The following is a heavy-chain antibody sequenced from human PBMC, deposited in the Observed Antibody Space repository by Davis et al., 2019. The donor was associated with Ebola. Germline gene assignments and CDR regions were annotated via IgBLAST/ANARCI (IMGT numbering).Heavy chain of an antibody. V-gene: IGHV3-53*01. Sequence: GESLKISCADSGVTVSRDYMSWVRQAPGKGLEWVSLTFSGGGTNYADSVKGRFTISRDNLNNVLYLQMNSLTVEDTDVYYCGRGGYDDGSLEHWGQGTLVTVSS. D-gene: IGHD5-18*01. CDR3: GRGGYDDGSLEH. CDR2: TFSGGGT. CDR1: GVTVSRDY. J-gene: IGHJ4*02.